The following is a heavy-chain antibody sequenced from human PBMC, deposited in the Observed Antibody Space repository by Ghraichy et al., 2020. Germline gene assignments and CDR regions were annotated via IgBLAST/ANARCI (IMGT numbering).Heavy chain of an antibody. J-gene: IGHJ3*02. Sequence: GESLNISCAASGFTFSSYDMHWVRQATGKGLEWVSTIGPAGDTYYPGSVKGRFTISRENATNSLYLQMNSLRAGDTAVYYCARGAFQGFDIWGQGTMVTVSS. V-gene: IGHV3-13*01. CDR3: ARGAFQGFDI. CDR2: IGPAGDT. CDR1: GFTFSSYD.